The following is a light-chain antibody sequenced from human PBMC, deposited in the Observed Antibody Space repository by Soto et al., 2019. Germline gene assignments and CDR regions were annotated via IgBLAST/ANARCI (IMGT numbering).Light chain of an antibody. Sequence: QLVLTQPPSASASLGASVTLTCTLSSGYSNYKVDWYQQRPGKGPRFVMRVGTGGIVGSKEDGMPDRFSVLGSGLNRYLTIKNIQEEDESDYHCGADHGSGSNFVVVFGGGTQLTVL. CDR2: VGTGGIVG. CDR1: SGYSNYK. CDR3: GADHGSGSNFVVV. V-gene: IGLV9-49*01. J-gene: IGLJ2*01.